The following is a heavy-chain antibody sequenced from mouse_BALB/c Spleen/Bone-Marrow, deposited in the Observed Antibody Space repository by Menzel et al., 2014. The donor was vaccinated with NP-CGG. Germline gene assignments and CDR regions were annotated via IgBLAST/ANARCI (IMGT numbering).Heavy chain of an antibody. CDR2: INPSTGYT. D-gene: IGHD2-3*01. V-gene: IGHV1-7*01. CDR1: GHTFTSYW. CDR3: ARYDGYEAY. J-gene: IGHJ3*01. Sequence: VKLVESGAELAKPGASVKTSCKASGHTFTSYWMHWVKQRPGQGLEWIGYINPSTGYTEYNQKFKDKATLTADKSSSTAYMQLSSLTSEDSAVYYCARYDGYEAYWGQGTLVTVSA.